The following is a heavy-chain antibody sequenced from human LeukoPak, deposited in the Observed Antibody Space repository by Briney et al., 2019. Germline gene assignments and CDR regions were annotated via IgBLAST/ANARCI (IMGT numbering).Heavy chain of an antibody. CDR2: FNREDDAS. CDR1: GYSVNELS. J-gene: IGHJ4*02. D-gene: IGHD3-22*01. Sequence: EASVKVSCKVSGYSVNELSMHWVRQAPGLGLEWMGGFNREDDASVYAQQFQGRVTMTEDTSTDTAYMELSSLRSEDTALYYCATLDSYYDTSGRPLLPDWGQGTLVTVSS. V-gene: IGHV1-24*01. CDR3: ATLDSYYDTSGRPLLPD.